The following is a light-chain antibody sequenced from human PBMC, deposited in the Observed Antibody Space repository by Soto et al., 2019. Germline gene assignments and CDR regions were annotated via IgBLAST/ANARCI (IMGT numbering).Light chain of an antibody. CDR2: GAS. Sequence: EIVMTQPPATLSVSPGESATLSCRASQSVNRFLAWYQQKPGQAPRLLIYGASTRATGVPVRFTGSGSGTEFTLTITSLQSEDFAVYYCQQYNNWPRMFGQGTKVDIK. CDR3: QQYNNWPRM. J-gene: IGKJ1*01. CDR1: QSVNRF. V-gene: IGKV3-15*01.